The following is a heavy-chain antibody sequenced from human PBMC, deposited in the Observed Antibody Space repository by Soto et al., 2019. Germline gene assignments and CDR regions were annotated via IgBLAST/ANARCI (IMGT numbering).Heavy chain of an antibody. J-gene: IGHJ6*02. Sequence: EVQLLESGGGLVQPGGSLRLSCAASGFTFSSYAMSWVRQAPGKGLEWVSAISGSGGSTYYADSVKGRFTISRDNSKNTLYLQMNSMRAEDTAVYYCAKGRRDSSCWYEAYYYYYYGMDVWGQGTTVTVSS. CDR1: GFTFSSYA. V-gene: IGHV3-23*01. D-gene: IGHD6-19*01. CDR3: AKGRRDSSCWYEAYYYYYYGMDV. CDR2: ISGSGGST.